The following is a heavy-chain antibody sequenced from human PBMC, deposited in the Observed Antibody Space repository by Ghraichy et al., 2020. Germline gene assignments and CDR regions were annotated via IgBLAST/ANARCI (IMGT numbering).Heavy chain of an antibody. CDR3: AKVGTRIAVAGTNFDY. CDR1: GFTFISYA. V-gene: IGHV3-23*01. J-gene: IGHJ4*02. Sequence: GGSLRLSCAASGFTFISYAMSWVRQAPGKGLEWVSAISGSGGSTYYADSVKGRFTISRDNSKNTLYLQMNSLRAEDTAVYYCAKVGTRIAVAGTNFDYWGQGTLVTVSS. D-gene: IGHD6-19*01. CDR2: ISGSGGST.